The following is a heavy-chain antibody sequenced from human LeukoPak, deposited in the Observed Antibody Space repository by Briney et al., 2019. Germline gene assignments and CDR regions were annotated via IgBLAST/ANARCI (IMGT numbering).Heavy chain of an antibody. CDR3: ARDTDTGNYYGSGSYYSPPGY. Sequence: ASVKVSCKASGYTFTGYHMHWVRQAPGQGLEWMGWINPDSGGTDYAQKLQGRVTMTTDTSTSTAYMELRSLRSDDTAVYYCARDTDTGNYYGSGSYYSPPGYWGQGTLVTVSS. CDR2: INPDSGGT. CDR1: GYTFTGYH. V-gene: IGHV1-2*02. D-gene: IGHD3-10*01. J-gene: IGHJ4*02.